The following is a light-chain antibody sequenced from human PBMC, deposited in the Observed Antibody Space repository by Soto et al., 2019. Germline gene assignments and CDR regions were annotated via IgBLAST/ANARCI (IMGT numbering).Light chain of an antibody. CDR2: GNS. CDR3: QSYDSSLSGWV. V-gene: IGLV1-40*01. Sequence: QSVLTQPPSVSGAPGQRVTISCTGSSSNIGAGYDVHWYQQLPGTAXXXXXYGNSNRPSXVXXXXXXSKXXXXXXXXXTGLQAEDEADYYCQSYDSSLSGWVFGGGTKLTVL. CDR1: SSNIGAGYD. J-gene: IGLJ3*02.